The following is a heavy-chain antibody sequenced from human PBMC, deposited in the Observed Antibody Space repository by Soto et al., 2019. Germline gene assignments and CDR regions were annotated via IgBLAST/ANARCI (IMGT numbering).Heavy chain of an antibody. CDR1: GYTFTNYA. CDR2: INGGNGNT. J-gene: IGHJ4*02. CDR3: ARESEDLTSNFDY. Sequence: ASVKVSCKASGYTFTNYAMHWVRQAPGQRPEWMGWINGGNGNTKYSPKLQDRVTITRDTSASTAYMELSSLRSEDTALYYCARESEDLTSNFDYWGQGTLVTVSS. V-gene: IGHV1-3*01.